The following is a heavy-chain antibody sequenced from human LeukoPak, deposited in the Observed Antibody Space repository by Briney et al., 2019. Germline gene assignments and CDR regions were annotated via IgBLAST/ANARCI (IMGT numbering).Heavy chain of an antibody. D-gene: IGHD2-15*01. CDR1: GFTFSSYW. CDR2: IKQDGSEK. V-gene: IGHV3-7*01. J-gene: IGHJ6*03. Sequence: GGSLRLSCAASGFTFSSYWMSWVRQAPGKGLEWVANIKQDGSEKYYVDSVKGRFTISRDNAKNSLYLQMNSLRAEDTAVYYCARDRRVEVAAIYPYYYYYMDVWGKGTTVTVSS. CDR3: ARDRRVEVAAIYPYYYYYMDV.